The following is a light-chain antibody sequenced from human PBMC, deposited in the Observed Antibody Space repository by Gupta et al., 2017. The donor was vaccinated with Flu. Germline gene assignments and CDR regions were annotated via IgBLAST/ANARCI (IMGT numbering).Light chain of an antibody. CDR1: QRVNSGH. CDR3: QQYGSSPQT. CDR2: GVR. Sequence: ERATLSCRASQRVNSGHLAWYQNKPGQAPRLLIYGVRNRATGIADRFSGSGSGTDFTLTISRLEPEDFATYYCQQYGSSPQTFGQGTKVEIK. V-gene: IGKV3-20*01. J-gene: IGKJ1*01.